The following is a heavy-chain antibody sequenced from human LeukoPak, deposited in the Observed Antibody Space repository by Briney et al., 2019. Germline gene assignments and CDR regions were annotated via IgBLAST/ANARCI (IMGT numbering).Heavy chain of an antibody. Sequence: GGSLRLSCAASGFTFSSYWMSGVRQAPGKGLEWVANIKQDGSEKYYVDSVKGRFTISRDNAKNSLYLQMNSLRAEDTAVYSCARHRYSGSYGVDYWGQGTLVTVSS. CDR1: GFTFSSYW. D-gene: IGHD1-26*01. V-gene: IGHV3-7*05. J-gene: IGHJ4*02. CDR3: ARHRYSGSYGVDY. CDR2: IKQDGSEK.